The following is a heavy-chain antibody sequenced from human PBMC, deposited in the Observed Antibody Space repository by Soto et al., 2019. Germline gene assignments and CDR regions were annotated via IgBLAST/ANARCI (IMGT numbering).Heavy chain of an antibody. V-gene: IGHV4-34*01. D-gene: IGHD3-3*01. J-gene: IGHJ6*02. CDR3: ARGRITIFGVVIQYYYYYGMDV. CDR2: INHSGST. Sequence: SETLSLTCAVYGGPFRGYYWSWIRQPPGKGLEWIGEINHSGSTNYNPPLKSRVTISVDTSKNQFSLKLSSVTAADTAVYYCARGRITIFGVVIQYYYYYGMDVWGQGTTVT. CDR1: GGPFRGYY.